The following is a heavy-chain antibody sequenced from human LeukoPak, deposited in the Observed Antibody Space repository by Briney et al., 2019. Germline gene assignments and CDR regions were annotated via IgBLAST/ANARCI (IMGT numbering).Heavy chain of an antibody. D-gene: IGHD5-18*01. J-gene: IGHJ6*02. CDR1: GYTFTGYY. CDR2: INANGGGT. V-gene: IGHV1-2*02. CDR3: ARVAMGVGHTPTQGNYYGMDV. Sequence: GASVKVSCKASGYTFTGYYMHWVRQAPGQGLEWMRWINANGGGTNYAQQFKGRFTMTRDTSISTAYMELSRLMSDDTPVYYWARVAMGVGHTPTQGNYYGMDVWGQGTTVTVSS.